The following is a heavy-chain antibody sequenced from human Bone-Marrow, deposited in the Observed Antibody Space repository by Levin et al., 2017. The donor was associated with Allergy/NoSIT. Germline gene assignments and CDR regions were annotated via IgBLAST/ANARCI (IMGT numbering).Heavy chain of an antibody. D-gene: IGHD2-15*01. CDR1: GFTFSSYS. Sequence: GESLKISCAASGFTFSSYSMNWVRQAPGKGLEWVSSISSSSSYIYYADSVKGRFTISRDNAKNSLYLQMNSLRAEDTAVYYCARAHTQDIVVVVAATIDYWGQGTLVTVSS. V-gene: IGHV3-21*01. J-gene: IGHJ4*02. CDR2: ISSSSSYI. CDR3: ARAHTQDIVVVVAATIDY.